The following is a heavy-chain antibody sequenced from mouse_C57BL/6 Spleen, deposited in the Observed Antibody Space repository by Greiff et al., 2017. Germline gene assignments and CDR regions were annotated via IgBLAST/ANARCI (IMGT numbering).Heavy chain of an antibody. V-gene: IGHV5-17*01. J-gene: IGHJ4*01. Sequence: EVQLVESGGGLVKPGGSLKLSCAASGFTFSDYGMHWVRQAPEKGLEWVAYISSGSSTIYYADTVKGRFTISRDNAKNTLFLQMTSRRSEDTAMYYCARGYSNLYAMDYWGQGTSVTVSS. CDR3: ARGYSNLYAMDY. CDR2: ISSGSSTI. CDR1: GFTFSDYG. D-gene: IGHD2-5*01.